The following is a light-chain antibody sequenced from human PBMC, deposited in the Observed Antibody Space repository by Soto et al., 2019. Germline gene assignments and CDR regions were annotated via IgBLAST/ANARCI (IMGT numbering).Light chain of an antibody. J-gene: IGKJ1*01. CDR3: QHYGAYSRA. CDR1: QSVRSW. Sequence: DIPMTQSPSTLSASVGDRVTITCRASQSVRSWVAWHQQKPGKAPKLLIYKASSLESGVPSRFSGSGPGTDITLTISSLQPDHFDTYDCQHYGAYSRASGQGTKVEI. CDR2: KAS. V-gene: IGKV1-5*03.